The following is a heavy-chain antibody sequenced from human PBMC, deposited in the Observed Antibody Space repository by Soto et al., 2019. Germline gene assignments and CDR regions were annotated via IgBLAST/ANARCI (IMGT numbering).Heavy chain of an antibody. J-gene: IGHJ5*02. CDR3: ARSQNYDILTGPSRWFDP. Sequence: SETLSLTCAVYGGSFSGYYWSWIRQPPGKGLEWIGEINHSGSTNYNPSLKSRVTISVDTSKNQFSLKLSSVTAADTAVYYCARSQNYDILTGPSRWFDPWGQGTLVTVSS. CDR2: INHSGST. CDR1: GGSFSGYY. D-gene: IGHD3-9*01. V-gene: IGHV4-34*01.